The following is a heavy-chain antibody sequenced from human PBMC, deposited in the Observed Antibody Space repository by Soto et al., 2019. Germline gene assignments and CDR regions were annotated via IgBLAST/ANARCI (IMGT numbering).Heavy chain of an antibody. D-gene: IGHD2-15*01. V-gene: IGHV4-34*01. CDR1: GGSFSGYY. CDR3: ARAAPRYCSGGSCYSGSTFSGYDGIDY. CDR2: INHSGST. Sequence: SETLSLTCAVYGGSFSGYYWSWIRQPPGKGLEWIGEINHSGSTNYNPSLKSRVTISVDTSKNQFSLKLSSVTAADTAVYYCARAAPRYCSGGSCYSGSTFSGYDGIDYWGQGTLVTAPQ. J-gene: IGHJ4*02.